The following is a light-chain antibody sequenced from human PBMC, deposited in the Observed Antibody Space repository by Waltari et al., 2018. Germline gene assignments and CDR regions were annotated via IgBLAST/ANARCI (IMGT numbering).Light chain of an antibody. CDR3: QHYVSLPVT. Sequence: EILLTQSPGTLSLSPGERATLSCRASQSVGRSLAWYQQKPGQPPRLLIYGTSNRATGTPDRFSGGGSGTDFSLTISRLEPEDVAVYYCQHYVSLPVTFGQGTKVEI. CDR2: GTS. CDR1: QSVGRS. J-gene: IGKJ1*01. V-gene: IGKV3-20*01.